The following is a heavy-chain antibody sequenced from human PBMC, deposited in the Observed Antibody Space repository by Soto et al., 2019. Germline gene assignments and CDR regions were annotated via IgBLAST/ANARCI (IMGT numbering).Heavy chain of an antibody. V-gene: IGHV4-59*01. CDR3: ARDLGVEMERGPQQFRLENWFAP. CDR1: GGSISSYY. CDR2: IYYSGST. J-gene: IGHJ5*02. Sequence: SETLSLTCTVSGGSISSYYWSWIRQPPGKGLEWIGYIYYSGSTNYNPSLKSRVTISVDTSKNQFSLKLSSVTAADTAVYYCARDLGVEMERGPQQFRLENWFAPWGQGTLVTVS. D-gene: IGHD1-1*01.